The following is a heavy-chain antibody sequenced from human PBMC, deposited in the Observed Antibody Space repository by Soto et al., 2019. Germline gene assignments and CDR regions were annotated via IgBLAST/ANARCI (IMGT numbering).Heavy chain of an antibody. Sequence: PSETLSLTCAVSGGSISSGGYSWSWIRQPPGKGLEWIGYIYHSGSTYYNPSLKSRVTISVDRSKNEFSLKVNSVTAADTAVYFCAREKWVATDFYGLDVWGQGTTVTVSS. V-gene: IGHV4-30-2*01. J-gene: IGHJ6*02. CDR2: IYHSGST. CDR1: GGSISSGGYS. CDR3: AREKWVATDFYGLDV. D-gene: IGHD5-12*01.